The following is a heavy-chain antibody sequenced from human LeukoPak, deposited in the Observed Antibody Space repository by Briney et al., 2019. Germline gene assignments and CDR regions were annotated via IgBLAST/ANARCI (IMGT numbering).Heavy chain of an antibody. Sequence: KPSETLSLTCTVSGGSISSYYWSWIRQPPGKGLQWIGYIYYSGSINYNPSRKSRLTISLDTTKNQFSLKLTSVTAADTALYYCVGGFTVRRGALDFWGQGTMVTVSS. D-gene: IGHD4-17*01. J-gene: IGHJ3*01. CDR3: VGGFTVRRGALDF. CDR1: GGSISSYY. CDR2: IYYSGSI. V-gene: IGHV4-59*01.